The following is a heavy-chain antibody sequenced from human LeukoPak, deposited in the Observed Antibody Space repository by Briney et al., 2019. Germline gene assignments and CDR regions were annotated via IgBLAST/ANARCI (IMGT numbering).Heavy chain of an antibody. CDR1: GFTFSTYW. V-gene: IGHV3-30*02. CDR2: TRDDASKT. J-gene: IGHJ4*02. CDR3: ANGDCRGGRCSSGAH. Sequence: SGGSLRLSCAASGFTFSTYWMSWVRQAPGRGLEWVAYTRDDASKTWYGGSVKGRFTISRDNSKNTLYLHMNSVRGEDTAMYYCANGDCRGGRCSSGAHWGQGTLVTVSS. D-gene: IGHD2-15*01.